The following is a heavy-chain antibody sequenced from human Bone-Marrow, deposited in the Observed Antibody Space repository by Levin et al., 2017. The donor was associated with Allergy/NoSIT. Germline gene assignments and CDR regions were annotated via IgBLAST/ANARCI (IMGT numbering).Heavy chain of an antibody. V-gene: IGHV4-61*01. Sequence: SETLSLTCTVSGGSVSTGSYYWSWIRQPPGKGLEWIAYIYHTGTADYNPSLKSRVTISVDTSKNQFSLKLTSVTAADTAVYYCTRLSTLTALSYNYGMDVWGQGTTVTVSS. CDR3: TRLSTLTALSYNYGMDV. D-gene: IGHD2-21*02. J-gene: IGHJ6*02. CDR1: GGSVSTGSYY. CDR2: IYHTGTA.